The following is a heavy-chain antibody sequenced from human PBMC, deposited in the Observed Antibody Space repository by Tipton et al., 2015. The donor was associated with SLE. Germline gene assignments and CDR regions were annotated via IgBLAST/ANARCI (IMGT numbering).Heavy chain of an antibody. CDR1: GGSISRSSW. CDR2: IYHSGST. V-gene: IGHV4-4*01. CDR3: ARGLGAYSSGWRYYFYYMDV. Sequence: TLSLTCAVSGGSISRSSWWSWVRQAPGKGLEWLGEIYHSGSTNYNPSLKSRVTISIDKAKNHFSLNLTSVTAADTAVYFCARGLGAYSSGWRYYFYYMDVWGKGTTVTVSS. D-gene: IGHD6-19*01. J-gene: IGHJ6*03.